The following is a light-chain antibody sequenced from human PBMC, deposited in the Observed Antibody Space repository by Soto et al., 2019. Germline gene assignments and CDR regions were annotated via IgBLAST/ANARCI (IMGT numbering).Light chain of an antibody. Sequence: ELVLTQSPGTLSLSPGERVTLSCRASLSVSSTYLAWYQQTPGQAPRLLIYGASSRATGIQERFSGRGSGTDFTLIISRLEPEDFTLYYCKQIGSRPLCTVGQGTKLEIK. V-gene: IGKV3-20*01. CDR2: GAS. CDR3: KQIGSRPLCT. CDR1: LSVSSTY. J-gene: IGKJ2*02.